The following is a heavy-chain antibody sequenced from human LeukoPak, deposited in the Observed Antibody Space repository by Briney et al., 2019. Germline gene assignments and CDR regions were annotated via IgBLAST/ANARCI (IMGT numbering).Heavy chain of an antibody. CDR1: AYSISSGYY. D-gene: IGHD6-6*01. J-gene: IGHJ4*02. CDR2: IYHSGTT. V-gene: IGHV4-38-2*02. CDR3: ARNVLYSSSADY. Sequence: PSETLSLTCSVSAYSISSGYYWGWIRQPPGKGLEWIGTIYHSGTTYYNPSLKSRVTISVDTSKNQFSLKLGSVTAADTAVYYCARNVLYSSSADYWGQGTLVTVSS.